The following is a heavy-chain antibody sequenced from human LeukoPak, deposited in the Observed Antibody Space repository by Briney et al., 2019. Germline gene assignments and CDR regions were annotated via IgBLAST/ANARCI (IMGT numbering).Heavy chain of an antibody. CDR3: ARGSGGELLGFDY. CDR1: GFTFSSYA. J-gene: IGHJ4*02. CDR2: ISYDGSNK. V-gene: IGHV3-30-3*01. D-gene: IGHD3-10*01. Sequence: GRSLRLSCAASGFTFSSYAMHWVRQAPGKGLEWVAVISYDGSNKYYADSVKGRFTISRDNSKNTLYLQMNSLRAEDTAVYYCARGSGGELLGFDYWGQGTLVTVSS.